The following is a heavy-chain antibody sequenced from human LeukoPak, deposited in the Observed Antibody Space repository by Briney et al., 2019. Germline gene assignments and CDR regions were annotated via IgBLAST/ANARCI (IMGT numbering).Heavy chain of an antibody. D-gene: IGHD5-24*01. CDR3: ARAAGGDGYNYGWFDP. J-gene: IGHJ5*02. CDR2: IYPGDSDT. Sequence: PGESLKISCKGSGYSFTSYWIGWVRQTPGKGLEWMGIIYPGDSDTRYSPSFQGQVTISADKSISTAYLQWSSLKASDTAMYYCARAAGGDGYNYGWFDPWGQGTLVTVSS. CDR1: GYSFTSYW. V-gene: IGHV5-51*01.